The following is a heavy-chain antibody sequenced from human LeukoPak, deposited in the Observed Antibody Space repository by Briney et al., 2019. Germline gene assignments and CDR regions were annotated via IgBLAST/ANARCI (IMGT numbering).Heavy chain of an antibody. CDR2: IYDSGTS. V-gene: IGHV4-59*01. CDR3: ARSNGWYSFDY. J-gene: IGHJ4*02. D-gene: IGHD6-19*01. Sequence: AETLSLTCTVSGGSISNYFWSWIRQPPGKGLEWVAYIYDSGTSNYNPSLKSRVTISVDTSKNQFSLSLSSVTAADTAVYYCARSNGWYSFDYWGQGTIVTVSS. CDR1: GGSISNYF.